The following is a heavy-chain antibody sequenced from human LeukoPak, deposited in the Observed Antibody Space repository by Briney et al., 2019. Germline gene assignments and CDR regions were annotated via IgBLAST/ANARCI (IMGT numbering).Heavy chain of an antibody. D-gene: IGHD6-19*01. J-gene: IGHJ4*02. CDR3: ASSQWHRPPYFDY. V-gene: IGHV3-7*01. CDR1: GFTLSTYA. Sequence: PGGSLRLSCAASGFTLSTYAMSWVRQAPGKGLEWVANIKQDGSEKYYVDSVKGRFTISRDNAKNSLYLQMNSLRAEDTAVYYCASSQWHRPPYFDYWGQGTLVTVSS. CDR2: IKQDGSEK.